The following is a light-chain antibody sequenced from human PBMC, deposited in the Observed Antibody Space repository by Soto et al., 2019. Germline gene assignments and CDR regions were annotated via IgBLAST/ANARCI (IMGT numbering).Light chain of an antibody. CDR1: RYTRNS. V-gene: IGKV1-9*01. Sequence: DIQLTQSPSFLSASVGDRVTITCRASRYTRNSLAWYQQKPGKAPTLLIYTISTLQSGVPPRFSGSGSGTEFTLTISSLQPEDFATYYCQQHNSWPLTFGGGTTVEIK. CDR2: TIS. J-gene: IGKJ4*01. CDR3: QQHNSWPLT.